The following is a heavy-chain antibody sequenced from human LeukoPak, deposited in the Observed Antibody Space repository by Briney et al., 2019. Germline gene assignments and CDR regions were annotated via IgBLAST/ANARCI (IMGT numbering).Heavy chain of an antibody. CDR1: GGSISSYY. V-gene: IGHV4-59*01. CDR3: ARSLRSYYYGSGSYYNGYYYYMDV. J-gene: IGHJ6*03. Sequence: SETLSLTCTVSGGSISSYYWSWIRQPPGKGLEWIGYIYYSGSTNYNPSLKSRVTISVDTSKNQFSLKLSSVTAADTAVYYCARSLRSYYYGSGSYYNGYYYYMDVWGKGTTVTISS. CDR2: IYYSGST. D-gene: IGHD3-10*01.